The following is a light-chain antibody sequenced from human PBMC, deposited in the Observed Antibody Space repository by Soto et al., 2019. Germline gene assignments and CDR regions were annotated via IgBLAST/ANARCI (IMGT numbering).Light chain of an antibody. Sequence: IVMTQSPATLSVSPGERVTLSCRASQTVGTNLAWFQQKPGQAPRLLIYSASTRATNIPARFSGSGSGTEFTLTISGLQSEDFAVYYCQQHSTWPTWTFGQGTRVGIK. J-gene: IGKJ1*01. V-gene: IGKV3-15*01. CDR3: QQHSTWPTWT. CDR1: QTVGTN. CDR2: SAS.